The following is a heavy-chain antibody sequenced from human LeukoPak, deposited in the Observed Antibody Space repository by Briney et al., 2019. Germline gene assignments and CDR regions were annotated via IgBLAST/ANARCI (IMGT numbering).Heavy chain of an antibody. Sequence: GGSPRLSCAASGFTFSTSWMSWVRQAPGKGLEWVANVNQDGSKKNYVDSLKGRFTISRDNAKNSLYLQMNSLRAEDTAVYYCATPSGYYPFDYCGQGTLVTVSS. V-gene: IGHV3-7*01. D-gene: IGHD3-3*01. CDR1: GFTFSTSW. J-gene: IGHJ4*02. CDR2: VNQDGSKK. CDR3: ATPSGYYPFDY.